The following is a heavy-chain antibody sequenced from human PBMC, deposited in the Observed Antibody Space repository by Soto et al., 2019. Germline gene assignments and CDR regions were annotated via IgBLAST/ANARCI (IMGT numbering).Heavy chain of an antibody. J-gene: IGHJ4*02. Sequence: GGSLRLSCSASGFTISAYTMGWVRLSTGKGLEWVSTIFSGGGGTQFADSVTGRFSISRDNSKNPLYLQMNSLRAEDTAVYYCAKDISGSHRSSDYWGPGTLVTVSS. D-gene: IGHD6-19*01. CDR3: AKDISGSHRSSDY. CDR2: IFSGGGGT. CDR1: GFTISAYT. V-gene: IGHV3-23*01.